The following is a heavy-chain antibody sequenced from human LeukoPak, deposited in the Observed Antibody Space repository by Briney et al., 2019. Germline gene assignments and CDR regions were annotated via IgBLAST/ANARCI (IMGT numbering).Heavy chain of an antibody. CDR3: APRPYSSSWLNSLDY. V-gene: IGHV1-2*02. Sequence: ASVKVSRKASGYTFTGYYMHWVRQAPGQGLEWMGWINPNSGGTNYAQKFQGRVTMTRDTSISTAYMELSRLRSDDTAVYYCAPRPYSSSWLNSLDYWGQGTLVTVSS. CDR2: INPNSGGT. CDR1: GYTFTGYY. D-gene: IGHD6-13*01. J-gene: IGHJ4*02.